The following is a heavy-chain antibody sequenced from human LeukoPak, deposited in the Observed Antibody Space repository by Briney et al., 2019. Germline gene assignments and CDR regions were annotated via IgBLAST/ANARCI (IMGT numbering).Heavy chain of an antibody. J-gene: IGHJ4*02. Sequence: PGGSLRLSCAASGFTFSSYAMSWVRQAPGKGLEWVSAISGSGGSTYYADSVKGRFTISRDNSKNTLYLQMNSLRAEDTAVYYCAKKMAGGSGSPPDCWGQGTLVTVSS. V-gene: IGHV3-23*01. CDR3: AKKMAGGSGSPPDC. CDR2: ISGSGGST. D-gene: IGHD3-10*01. CDR1: GFTFSSYA.